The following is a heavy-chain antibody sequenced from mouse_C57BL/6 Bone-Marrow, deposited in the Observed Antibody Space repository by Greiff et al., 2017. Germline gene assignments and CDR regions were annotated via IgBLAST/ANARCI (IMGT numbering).Heavy chain of an antibody. J-gene: IGHJ1*03. CDR2: ISYDGSN. V-gene: IGHV3-6*01. CDR1: GYSITSGYY. CDR3: ARRFDV. Sequence: EVKLQESGPGLVKPSQSLSLTCSVTGYSITSGYYWNWIRQFPGNKLEWMGDISYDGSNNYNPSLKNRISITRDTSKNQFFLQLNAVTTEDTAAYYCARRFDVWGTGTTVTVSS.